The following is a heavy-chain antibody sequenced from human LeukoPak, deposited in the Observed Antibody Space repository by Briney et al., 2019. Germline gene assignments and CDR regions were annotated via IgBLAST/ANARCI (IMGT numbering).Heavy chain of an antibody. CDR2: ISYDGSNK. V-gene: IGHV3-30*03. CDR3: ATDIVVVVAAELDY. D-gene: IGHD2-15*01. Sequence: GGSLRLSCAASGFTFSSYGMHWVRQAPGKGLEWVAVISYDGSNKYYADSVKGRFTISRDNSKNTLYLQMNSLRAEDTAVYYCATDIVVVVAAELDYWGQGTLVTVFS. CDR1: GFTFSSYG. J-gene: IGHJ4*02.